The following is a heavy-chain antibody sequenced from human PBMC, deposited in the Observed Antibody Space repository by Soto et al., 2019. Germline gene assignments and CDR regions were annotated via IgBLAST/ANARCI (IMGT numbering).Heavy chain of an antibody. CDR2: IYPGDSDT. CDR3: ARQRSIAEELRYYSGMDV. J-gene: IGHJ6*02. CDR1: GYSFSSYW. D-gene: IGHD6-6*01. V-gene: IGHV5-51*01. Sequence: PXESLKISFKGSGYSFSSYWIVWVRQIPGKGLEWVGIIYPGDSDTRYSPSFQGQVTISADKSISTAYLQWSSLKASDTAMYYCARQRSIAEELRYYSGMDVWGQGTTVTVS.